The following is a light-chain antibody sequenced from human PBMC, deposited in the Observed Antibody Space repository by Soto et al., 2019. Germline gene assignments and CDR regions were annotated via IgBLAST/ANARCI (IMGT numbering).Light chain of an antibody. Sequence: DIVMTQSPDSLAVSLGERATINCKSSQSVLYSSSNKNYLAWYQQKPGQPPKLLIYWASTRESGVPDRFSGSGSGTDFTLTIVSLQAEDVAVYSCQQYYSTPLSFGGGTKVEIK. CDR3: QQYYSTPLS. CDR2: WAS. CDR1: QSVLYSSSNKNY. V-gene: IGKV4-1*01. J-gene: IGKJ4*01.